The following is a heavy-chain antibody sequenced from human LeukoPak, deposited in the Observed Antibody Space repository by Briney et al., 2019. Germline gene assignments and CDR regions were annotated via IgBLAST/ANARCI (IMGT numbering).Heavy chain of an antibody. CDR3: AEDRQWLVPMM. Sequence: GGSLRLSCAASGFTVSSNYMSWVRQAPGKGLEWVSVIYSGGNTYYADSVKGRFTISRDNSKNTLYLQMNSLRAEDTAVYYCAEDRQWLVPMMWGQGTLVTVSS. CDR1: GFTVSSNY. D-gene: IGHD6-19*01. J-gene: IGHJ4*02. V-gene: IGHV3-53*05. CDR2: IYSGGNT.